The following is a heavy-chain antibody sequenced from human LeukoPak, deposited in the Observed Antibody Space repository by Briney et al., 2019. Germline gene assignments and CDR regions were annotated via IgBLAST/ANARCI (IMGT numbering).Heavy chain of an antibody. CDR2: ISSSSDYI. CDR1: GCTFSSNS. D-gene: IGHD2-8*02. CDR3: ARGSAVTNTGYY. V-gene: IGHV3-21*01. Sequence: GGALRLSCAASGCTFSSNSMNWVRQAPGKGLEWVSSISSSSDYIYYADSVKGRFTISRDNAKNSLYLQMNSLRAEDTAVYYCARGSAVTNTGYYWGQGTLVTVSS. J-gene: IGHJ4*02.